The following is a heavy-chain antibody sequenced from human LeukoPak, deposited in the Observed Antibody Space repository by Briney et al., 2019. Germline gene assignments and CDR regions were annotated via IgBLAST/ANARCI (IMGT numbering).Heavy chain of an antibody. Sequence: GRFTISRDNAKDSLFLQMNSLRAEDTAVYYCARVVGSSVFDYWGQGTLVTVSS. D-gene: IGHD2-2*01. CDR3: ARVVGSSVFDY. J-gene: IGHJ4*02. V-gene: IGHV3-11*06.